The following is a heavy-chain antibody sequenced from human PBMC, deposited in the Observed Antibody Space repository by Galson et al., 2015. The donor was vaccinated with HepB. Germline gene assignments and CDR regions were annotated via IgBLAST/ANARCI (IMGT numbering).Heavy chain of an antibody. Sequence: SLRLSCAASGFTVSSNYMSWVRQAPGKGLEWVSVIYSGGSTYYADSVKGRITISRDNSKNTLYLQMNSLRAEDTAVYYCARRPGAALGSYYYGMDVWGQGTTVTVSS. J-gene: IGHJ6*02. CDR1: GFTVSSNY. CDR2: IYSGGST. V-gene: IGHV3-53*01. D-gene: IGHD6-25*01. CDR3: ARRPGAALGSYYYGMDV.